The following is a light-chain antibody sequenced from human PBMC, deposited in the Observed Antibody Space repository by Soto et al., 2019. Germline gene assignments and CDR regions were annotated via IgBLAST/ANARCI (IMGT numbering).Light chain of an antibody. Sequence: QSALTQPRSVSGSPGQSVTISCTGTSSDVGGYNYVSWYQQHPGKAPKLMIYDVSKRPSGVPDRFSGSKSGNTASLTISGLQAEDEANYSCSPYPGSSFPFVFAPGTKLPVL. CDR3: SPYPGSSFPFV. CDR1: SSDVGGYNY. CDR2: DVS. J-gene: IGLJ1*01. V-gene: IGLV2-11*01.